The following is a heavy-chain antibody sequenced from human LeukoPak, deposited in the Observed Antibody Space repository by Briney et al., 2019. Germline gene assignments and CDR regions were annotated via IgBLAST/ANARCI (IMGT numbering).Heavy chain of an antibody. CDR3: ARAGEQWLPYYYYYMDV. J-gene: IGHJ6*03. V-gene: IGHV4-30-4*01. D-gene: IGHD6-19*01. CDR2: IYYSGST. Sequence: SETLSLTCTVSGGSISSGDYYWSWIRQPPGKGLEWIGYIYYSGSTYYNPSLKSRVTISVDTSKNQFSLKLSSVTAADTAVYYCARAGEQWLPYYYYYMDVWGKGTTVTVSS. CDR1: GGSISSGDYY.